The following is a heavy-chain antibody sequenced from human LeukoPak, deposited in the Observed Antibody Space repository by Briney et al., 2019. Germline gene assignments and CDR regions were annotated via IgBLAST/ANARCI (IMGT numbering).Heavy chain of an antibody. V-gene: IGHV4-38-2*01. D-gene: IGHD3-10*01. CDR1: GYSISSGYY. CDR3: ARHSSGSYYTILYYYYYYMDV. Sequence: SETLSLTCAVSGYSISSGYYGGWIRQPPGKGLELIGSIYHSGSTYYNPSLKSRVTISVDTSKNQFSLKLSSVIAADTAVYYCARHSSGSYYTILYYYYYYMDVWGKGTTVTVSS. CDR2: IYHSGST. J-gene: IGHJ6*03.